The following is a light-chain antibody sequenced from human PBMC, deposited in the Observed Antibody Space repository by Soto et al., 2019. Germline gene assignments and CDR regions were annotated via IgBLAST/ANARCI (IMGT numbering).Light chain of an antibody. CDR1: QSISSY. J-gene: IGKJ1*01. V-gene: IGKV1-39*01. Sequence: DIQITQSPSSLSASVGDRVTISCRASQSISSYFNWYQQKPGKVPKLLIYATSSLQSGVPSRFSGSGSGTDLTLTISNLQPEDSATYYCQRSYYSWTFGQGTKVDIK. CDR2: ATS. CDR3: QRSYYSWT.